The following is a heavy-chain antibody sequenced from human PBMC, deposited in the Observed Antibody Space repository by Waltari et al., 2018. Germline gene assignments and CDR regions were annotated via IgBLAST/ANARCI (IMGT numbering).Heavy chain of an antibody. V-gene: IGHV1-2*06. J-gene: IGHJ4*02. CDR2: ISTNSGGT. CDR3: VRENWYYDY. CDR1: GYTFSHKH. Sequence: QVQLVQSGAEVKMPGASVKVSCKASGYTFSHKHVHWVRQAPGQGLQWMGRISTNSGGTDYEQELQGRVTMTRDTSISTVYMELSSVRSDDTAVYYCVRENWYYDYWGQGTQVTVSS. D-gene: IGHD1-1*01.